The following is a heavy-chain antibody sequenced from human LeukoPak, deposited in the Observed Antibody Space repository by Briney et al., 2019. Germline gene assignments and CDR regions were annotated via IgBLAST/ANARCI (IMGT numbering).Heavy chain of an antibody. CDR3: ARDQGFSYYFYYMDV. CDR2: INQDGSEK. Sequence: PGGSLRLSCAASGFTFRSYWMSWVRQAPGKGLEWVANINQDGSEKYYVDSVKGRFTISRDNAKNSLYLQMNSLRAEDTAAYYCARDQGFSYYFYYMDVWGKGTTVTVSS. J-gene: IGHJ6*03. D-gene: IGHD3-3*01. V-gene: IGHV3-7*01. CDR1: GFTFRSYW.